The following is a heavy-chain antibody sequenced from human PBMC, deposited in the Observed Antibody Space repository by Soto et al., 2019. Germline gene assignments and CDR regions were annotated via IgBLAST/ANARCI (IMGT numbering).Heavy chain of an antibody. J-gene: IGHJ6*02. CDR3: ARGIEGWYQGRYYYGMDV. V-gene: IGHV4-30-2*01. D-gene: IGHD6-19*01. Sequence: SETLSLTCAVSGGSISSGGYSWSWIRQPPGKGLEWIGYIYHSGSTYYNPSLKSRVTISVDRSKNQFSLKLSSVTAADTAVYYCARGIEGWYQGRYYYGMDVWGQGTTVT. CDR2: IYHSGST. CDR1: GGSISSGGYS.